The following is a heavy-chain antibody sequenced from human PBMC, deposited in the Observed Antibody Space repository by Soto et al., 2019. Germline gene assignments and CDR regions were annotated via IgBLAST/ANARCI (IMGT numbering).Heavy chain of an antibody. V-gene: IGHV3-30-3*01. CDR2: ISYDGSNK. CDR1: GFTFSSYA. D-gene: IGHD1-20*01. CDR3: ARGRRNWNKQITLNFGSNWFDP. J-gene: IGHJ5*02. Sequence: PGGSLRLSCAASGFTFSSYAMHWVRQAPGKGLEWVAVISYDGSNKYYADSVKGRFTISRDNSKNTLYLQMNSLRAEDTAVYYCARGRRNWNKQITLNFGSNWFDPWGQGTLVTVSS.